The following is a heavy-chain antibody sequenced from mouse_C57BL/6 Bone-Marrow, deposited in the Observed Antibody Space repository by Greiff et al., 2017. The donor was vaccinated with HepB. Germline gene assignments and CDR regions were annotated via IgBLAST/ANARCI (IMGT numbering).Heavy chain of an antibody. CDR3: ARTGSNGGGKAMDY. Sequence: QVQLQQPGAELVKPGASVKMSCKASGYTFTSYWITWVKQRLGQALEWIGDIYPGSGSTNYNEKFKSKATLTVDTSSSTAYMQLSSLTSEDSAVYYCARTGSNGGGKAMDYWGQGTSVTVSS. CDR2: IYPGSGST. CDR1: GYTFTSYW. D-gene: IGHD2-5*01. V-gene: IGHV1-55*01. J-gene: IGHJ4*01.